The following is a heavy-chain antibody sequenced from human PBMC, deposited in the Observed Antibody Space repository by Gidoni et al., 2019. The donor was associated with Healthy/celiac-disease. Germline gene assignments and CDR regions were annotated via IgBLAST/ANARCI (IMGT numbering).Heavy chain of an antibody. J-gene: IGHJ6*02. CDR2: IKQDGSEK. CDR1: GFTFSSYW. D-gene: IGHD3-9*01. V-gene: IGHV3-7*05. Sequence: EVQLVESGGGLVQPGGSLRLSCAASGFTFSSYWMSWVRQAPGKGLEWVANIKQDGSEKYYVDSVKGRFTISRDNAKNSLYLQMNSLRAEDTAVYYCARGADILTGYYGMDVWGQGTTVTVSS. CDR3: ARGADILTGYYGMDV.